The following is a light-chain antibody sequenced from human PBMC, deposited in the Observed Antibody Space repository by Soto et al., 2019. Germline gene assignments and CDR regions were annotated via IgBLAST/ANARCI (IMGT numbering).Light chain of an antibody. CDR1: NSDLGNYKY. CDR2: EVT. CDR3: SSYTTTITV. Sequence: QSALTQPASVSGSPGQSVTIPCTGTNSDLGNYKYVSWYQQYPGKPPQLLIYEVTNRPLGVSNRFSGSKSGNTASLTISGLQAEDEADYYCSSYTTTITVSGGGTKLTVL. J-gene: IGLJ3*02. V-gene: IGLV2-14*01.